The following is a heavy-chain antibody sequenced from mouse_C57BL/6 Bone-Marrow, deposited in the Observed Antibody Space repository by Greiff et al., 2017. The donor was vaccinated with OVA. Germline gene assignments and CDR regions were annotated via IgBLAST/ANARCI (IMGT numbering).Heavy chain of an antibody. CDR1: GYTFTSYW. CDR2: IYPSDSET. CDR3: AREGGFYDYDDLFDV. V-gene: IGHV1-61*01. J-gene: IGHJ1*03. D-gene: IGHD2-4*01. Sequence: QVQLKQPGAELVRPGSSVKLSCKASGYTFTSYWMDWVKQRPGQGLEWIGNIYPSDSETHYNQKFKDKATLTVDKSSSTAYMQLSSLTSEDSAVYYCAREGGFYDYDDLFDVWGTGTTVTVSS.